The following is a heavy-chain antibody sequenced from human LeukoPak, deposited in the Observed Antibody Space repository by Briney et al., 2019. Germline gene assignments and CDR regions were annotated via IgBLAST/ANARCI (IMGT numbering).Heavy chain of an antibody. D-gene: IGHD3-22*01. CDR1: GYTFTGYY. V-gene: IGHV1-46*01. Sequence: GASVKVSCKASGYTFTGYYMHWVRQAPGQGLEWMGIINPSGGSTSYAQKFQGRVTMTRDTSTSTVYMELSSLRSEDTAVYYCARGGAMIVVVSMMVGAFDIWGQGTMVTVSS. CDR3: ARGGAMIVVVSMMVGAFDI. J-gene: IGHJ3*02. CDR2: INPSGGST.